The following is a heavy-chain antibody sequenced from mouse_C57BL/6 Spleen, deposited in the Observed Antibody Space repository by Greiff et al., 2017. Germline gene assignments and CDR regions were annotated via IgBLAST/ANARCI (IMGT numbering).Heavy chain of an antibody. Sequence: DVKLQESGPGLVKPSQSLSLTCSVTGYSITSGYYWNWIRQFPGNKLEWMGYISYDGSNNYNPSLKNRISITRDTSKNQFFLKLNSVTTEDTATYYCARGDKGWYFDVWGTGTTVTVSS. V-gene: IGHV3-6*01. CDR3: ARGDKGWYFDV. D-gene: IGHD1-3*01. J-gene: IGHJ1*03. CDR2: ISYDGSN. CDR1: GYSITSGYY.